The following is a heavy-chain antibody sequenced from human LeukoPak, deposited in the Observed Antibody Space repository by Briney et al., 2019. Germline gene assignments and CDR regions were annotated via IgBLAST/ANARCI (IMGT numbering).Heavy chain of an antibody. Sequence: PGGSLRLSCAASGFTFSTYSGNWIRQAPGKGLEWVAFIRYDGSNKYYADSVKGRFTISRDNSKNTLYLQMNSLRAEDTAVYYCAKDLTYYDILTDFDPWGQGTLVTVSS. J-gene: IGHJ5*02. CDR1: GFTFSTYS. CDR2: IRYDGSNK. V-gene: IGHV3-30*02. D-gene: IGHD3-9*01. CDR3: AKDLTYYDILTDFDP.